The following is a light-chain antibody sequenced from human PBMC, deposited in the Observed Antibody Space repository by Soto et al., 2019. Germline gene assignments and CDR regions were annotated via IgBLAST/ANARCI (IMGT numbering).Light chain of an antibody. CDR3: QQRSNLPPWT. CDR2: DAS. Sequence: GLTQSPDTLSLSHGERATLSCGASQSVSSYLAWYQQKPGQAPRLLIYDASNRATGIPARFSGSGSGTDFTLTISSLEPEDFAIYYCQQRSNLPPWTFCQGTNVDIK. CDR1: QSVSSY. V-gene: IGKV3-11*01. J-gene: IGKJ1*01.